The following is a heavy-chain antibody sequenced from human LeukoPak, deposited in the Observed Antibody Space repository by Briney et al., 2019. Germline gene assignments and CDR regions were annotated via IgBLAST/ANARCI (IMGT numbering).Heavy chain of an antibody. V-gene: IGHV5-51*01. CDR2: IYPGDSDT. CDR3: ATWSSEYGGADY. J-gene: IGHJ4*02. D-gene: IGHD4-23*01. Sequence: GGSLQISCKGSGYSFTSYWIGWVRQLPGKGLEGMGIIYPGDSDTRYSPSFQGQVTISADKSISTAYLQWSSLKASDTAMYYCATWSSEYGGADYWGQGTLVTVSS. CDR1: GYSFTSYW.